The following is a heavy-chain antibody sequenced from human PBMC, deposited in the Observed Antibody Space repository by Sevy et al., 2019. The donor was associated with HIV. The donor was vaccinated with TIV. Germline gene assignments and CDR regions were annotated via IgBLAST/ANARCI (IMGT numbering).Heavy chain of an antibody. V-gene: IGHV3-15*01. CDR3: ATAPGYYDSAPFDY. J-gene: IGHJ4*02. Sequence: GGSLRLSCAVSGFTFNNAWMNWVRQAPGTGLQWVGLIKSKMEGETIDYAAPVKGRLTISRDDSKNTLYLQMNSLKIEDTAVYYCATAPGYYDSAPFDYWGPGTLVTVSS. CDR1: GFTFNNAW. CDR2: IKSKMEGETI. D-gene: IGHD3-22*01.